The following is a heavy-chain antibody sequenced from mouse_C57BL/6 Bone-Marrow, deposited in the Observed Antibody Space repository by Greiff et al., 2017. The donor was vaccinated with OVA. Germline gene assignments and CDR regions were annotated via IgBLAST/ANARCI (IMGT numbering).Heavy chain of an antibody. CDR2: IYPGNSDT. Sequence: EVQLKQSGTVLARPGASVKMSCKTSGYTFTSYWMHWVKQRPGQGLEWIGAIYPGNSDTSYNQKFKGKAKLTAVTSASTAYMELSSLTNEDSAVYYCTRWLLNWYFDVWGTGTTVTVSS. CDR3: TRWLLNWYFDV. V-gene: IGHV1-5*01. D-gene: IGHD2-3*01. CDR1: GYTFTSYW. J-gene: IGHJ1*03.